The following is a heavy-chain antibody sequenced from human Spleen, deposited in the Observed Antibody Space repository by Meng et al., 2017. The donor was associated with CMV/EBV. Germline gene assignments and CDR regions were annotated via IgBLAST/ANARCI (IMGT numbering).Heavy chain of an antibody. J-gene: IGHJ4*02. CDR1: GGSISGFH. CDR2: ISSSGSI. Sequence: QVHRQEAGPGLVKSAETLSLTCTVSGGSISGFHWTWIRQSAGKGLEWFGRISSSGSIDDNHSFRSRAIMSIDTSKNQLSLNLRSVTAADTAVYYCARGAYYYDNSDFGHGFWGQGTLVTVSS. V-gene: IGHV4-4*07. CDR3: ARGAYYYDNSDFGHGF. D-gene: IGHD3-22*01.